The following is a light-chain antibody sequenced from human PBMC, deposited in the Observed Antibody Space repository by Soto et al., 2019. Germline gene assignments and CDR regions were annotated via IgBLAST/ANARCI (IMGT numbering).Light chain of an antibody. J-gene: IGKJ1*01. V-gene: IGKV3-20*01. CDR2: GAS. CDR3: QQYGSSPWT. Sequence: EIVLTQSPGTLSLSPGERATLSCRASQSVSSSYLAWYQQKPGQAPRLLIYGASSRATVIPDRFSGSWSATVFTLTISRLDPEDFAVYYCQQYGSSPWTFGQGTKVEIK. CDR1: QSVSSSY.